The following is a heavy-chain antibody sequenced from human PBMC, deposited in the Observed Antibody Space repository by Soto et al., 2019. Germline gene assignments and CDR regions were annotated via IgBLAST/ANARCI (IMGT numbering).Heavy chain of an antibody. CDR1: GLTFSTYA. CDR2: ISGSGGST. CDR3: AKGVTATRPLNEL. Sequence: EVQLLESGGGLVQPGKSLRVSCVASGLTFSTYAMTWVRRAPGKGLEWVSSISGSGGSTYYADSVEGRFTISSDNSKNLLYLQMDSRRAEDTAIYSCAKGVTATRPLNELWGQGTTVTVSS. V-gene: IGHV3-23*01. J-gene: IGHJ6*02. D-gene: IGHD2-21*02.